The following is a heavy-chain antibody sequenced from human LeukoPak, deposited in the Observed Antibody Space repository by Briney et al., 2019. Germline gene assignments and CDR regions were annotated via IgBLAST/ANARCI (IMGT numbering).Heavy chain of an antibody. D-gene: IGHD5-12*01. CDR2: ISWNSGSI. V-gene: IGHV3-9*01. CDR1: GFTFDDYA. CDR3: AKDPGGYSGYGGGYFDY. J-gene: IGHJ4*02. Sequence: PGGSLRLSCAASGFTFDDYAMHWVRQAPGKGLEWVSGISWNSGSIGYADSVKGRFTISRDNAKNSLYLQMNSLRAEDTALYYCAKDPGGYSGYGGGYFDYWGQGTLVTVSS.